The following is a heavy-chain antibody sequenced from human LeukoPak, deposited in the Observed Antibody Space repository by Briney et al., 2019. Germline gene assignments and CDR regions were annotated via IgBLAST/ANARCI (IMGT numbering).Heavy chain of an antibody. CDR2: IYYSGST. CDR1: GGSISSYY. Sequence: PSETLSLTCTVSGGSISSYYWSWIRQPPGKGLEWIGYIYYSGSTNYNPSLKSRVTISVDTSKNQFSLKLSSVTAADTAVYYCARISPRKYGSGSYEYYFDYWGQGTLVTVSS. J-gene: IGHJ4*02. V-gene: IGHV4-59*01. CDR3: ARISPRKYGSGSYEYYFDY. D-gene: IGHD3-10*01.